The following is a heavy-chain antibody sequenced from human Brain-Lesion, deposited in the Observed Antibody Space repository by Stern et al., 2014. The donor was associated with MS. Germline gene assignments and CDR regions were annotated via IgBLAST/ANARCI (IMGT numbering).Heavy chain of an antibody. Sequence: VQLVQSGPGLVKPSQTLSLSCTVSGGSISSGGYYWSWIRQPAGKGLEWIGRIFNSGSTSYNTSLKSRVTITITTTKNQFLLELTSMTAADTAVYYCARGRVVPGFQYYATDVWGQGTTVIVSS. J-gene: IGHJ6*02. CDR2: IFNSGST. V-gene: IGHV4-61*02. CDR3: ARGRVVPGFQYYATDV. D-gene: IGHD2-2*01. CDR1: GGSISSGGYY.